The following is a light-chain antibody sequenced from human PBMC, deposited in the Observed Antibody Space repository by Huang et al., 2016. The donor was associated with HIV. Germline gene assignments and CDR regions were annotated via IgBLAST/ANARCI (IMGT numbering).Light chain of an antibody. V-gene: IGKV2-30*01. CDR2: KVS. CDR1: QSLLSSDGGTY. CDR3: MEGTHWPGA. Sequence: DVVLTQSPLSLPGTLGQPASISCRSSQSLLSSDGGTYLNWFQQKPGQSPRRLIYKVSKRDSGVPARFSGSGSNTDFKLNISSVEAEDVAVYYCMEGTHWPGAFGQGTKVEIK. J-gene: IGKJ1*01.